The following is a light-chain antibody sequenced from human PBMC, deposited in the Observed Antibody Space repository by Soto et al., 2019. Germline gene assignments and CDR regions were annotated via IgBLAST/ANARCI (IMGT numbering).Light chain of an antibody. CDR3: SSYAGSNNVV. V-gene: IGLV2-8*01. J-gene: IGLJ2*01. CDR2: EVT. CDR1: SSDVGGYNY. Sequence: QSALTQPASVSGSPGQSVTISCTGTSSDVGGYNYVSWYQQHPGKAPQLMIYEVTKRPSGVPDRFSGSKSGNTASLTVSGLQAEDEAVYYCSSYAGSNNVVFGGGTKLTVL.